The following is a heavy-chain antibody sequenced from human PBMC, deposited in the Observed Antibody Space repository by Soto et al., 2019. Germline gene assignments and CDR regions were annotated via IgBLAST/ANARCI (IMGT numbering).Heavy chain of an antibody. D-gene: IGHD3-3*01. V-gene: IGHV4-59*01. CDR1: GGSISGDS. J-gene: IGHJ6*02. CDR3: ARDSGRKYYDFWSGYDYGMDV. CDR2: ISYSGST. Sequence: PSETLSLTCTVSGGSISGDSWGWIRQSPGKGLEWIGYISYSGSTNYNPSLKSRVTISVDTSKNQFSLKLSSVTAADTAVYYCARDSGRKYYDFWSGYDYGMDVWGQGTTVTVSS.